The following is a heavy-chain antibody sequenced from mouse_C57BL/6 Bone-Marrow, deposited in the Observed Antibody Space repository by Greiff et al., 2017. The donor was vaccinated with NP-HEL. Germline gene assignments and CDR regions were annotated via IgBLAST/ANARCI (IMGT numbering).Heavy chain of an antibody. CDR3: SRRNFYYGNRLGYFDV. D-gene: IGHD2-1*01. Sequence: VQLQQSGAELVKPGASVKLSCKASGYTFTSYWMHWVKQRPGRGLEWIGRIDPNSGGTKYTEKFKSKATLTVDKPSSTAYMQLSSLTSEDSAVYFCSRRNFYYGNRLGYFDVWGTGTTVTVSS. V-gene: IGHV1-62-3*01. CDR2: IDPNSGGT. CDR1: GYTFTSYW. J-gene: IGHJ1*03.